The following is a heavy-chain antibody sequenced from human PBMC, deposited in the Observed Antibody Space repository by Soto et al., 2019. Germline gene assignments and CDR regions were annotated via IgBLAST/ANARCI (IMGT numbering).Heavy chain of an antibody. CDR1: GYSFTDYH. Sequence: QVQLVQSGAEVKKPGASVKVSCKASGYSFTDYHIHWVRQAPGQGLEWLGRINPKSGGTSTAQKFQGWVTMTTDTSISTAYMELTRLTSDDTAIYYCARGDSTDCSNGVCSFFYNHDRDVWVQGTTVTVSS. J-gene: IGHJ6*02. CDR3: ARGDSTDCSNGVCSFFYNHDRDV. CDR2: INPKSGGT. D-gene: IGHD2-8*01. V-gene: IGHV1-2*04.